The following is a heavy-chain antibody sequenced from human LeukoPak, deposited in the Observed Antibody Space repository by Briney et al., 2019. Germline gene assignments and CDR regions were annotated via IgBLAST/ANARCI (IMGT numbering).Heavy chain of an antibody. J-gene: IGHJ4*02. V-gene: IGHV4-34*01. CDR2: INQSGST. CDR3: ATMGSGSYFNF. CDR1: GGSFSIYC. Sequence: SEALSLTCGVYGGSFSIYCWNWIRQPPGKGLEWIGEINQSGSTKYNPSLKSRVTISVDTSKNQFSLKLSSVTAADTAVYYCATMGSGSYFNFWGQGSLVTVSS. D-gene: IGHD1-26*01.